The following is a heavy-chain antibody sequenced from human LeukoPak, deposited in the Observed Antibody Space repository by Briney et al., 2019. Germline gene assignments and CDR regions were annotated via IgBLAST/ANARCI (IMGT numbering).Heavy chain of an antibody. J-gene: IGHJ6*02. CDR3: ARGVSCSGGTCSYSYHYYAMDV. CDR2: ISSSSSYI. CDR1: GFRFGSFW. Sequence: PGGSLRLSCAASGFRFGSFWMTWIRQAPGKGLEWVSSISSSSSYIYYADSVKGRFTISRDNAKNSLYLQMNSLRADDTAVYYCARGVSCSGGTCSYSYHYYAMDVWGQGTTVTLSS. V-gene: IGHV3-21*01. D-gene: IGHD2-15*01.